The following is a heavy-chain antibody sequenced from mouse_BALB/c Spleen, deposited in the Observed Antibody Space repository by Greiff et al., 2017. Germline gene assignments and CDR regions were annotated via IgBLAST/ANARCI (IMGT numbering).Heavy chain of an antibody. CDR2: IDPENGNT. D-gene: IGHD2-1*01. J-gene: IGHJ2*01. CDR3: AGGGYGNSLDY. CDR1: GFNIKDYY. V-gene: IGHV14-1*02. Sequence: VQLQQSGAELVRPGALVKLSCKASGFNIKDYYMHWVKQRPEQGLEWIGWIDPENGNTIYDPKFQGKASITADTSSNTAYLQLSSLTSEDTAVYYCAGGGYGNSLDYWGQGTTLTVSS.